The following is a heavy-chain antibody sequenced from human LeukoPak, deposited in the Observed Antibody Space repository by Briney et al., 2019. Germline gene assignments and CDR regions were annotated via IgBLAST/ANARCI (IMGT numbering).Heavy chain of an antibody. J-gene: IGHJ4*02. CDR3: ARANFLYCSSTTCLFDY. Sequence: ASVKVSCKASGYTFSDYYMHWVRQAPGQGFEWMGWINPNDGDTNYAQKFQGRVTMTRDTSISTAHMEVSRLRSDDTAVYYCARANFLYCSSTTCLFDYWGQGTLVTVSS. V-gene: IGHV1-2*02. CDR1: GYTFSDYY. D-gene: IGHD2-2*01. CDR2: INPNDGDT.